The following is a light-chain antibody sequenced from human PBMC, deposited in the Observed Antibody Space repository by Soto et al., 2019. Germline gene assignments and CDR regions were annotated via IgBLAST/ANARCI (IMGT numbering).Light chain of an antibody. Sequence: ETVLTQSPGTLSLSPGERATLFCRASQSVSSNYLAWYQQKPGQAPRLLIYGASSRATGIPDSFSGSGAGTDFTLTISRLEPEDFAVYYCQQHGSSPPSWTVRKGAEAEI. CDR3: QQHGSSPPSWT. CDR2: GAS. CDR1: QSVSSNY. J-gene: IGKJ1*01. V-gene: IGKV3-20*01.